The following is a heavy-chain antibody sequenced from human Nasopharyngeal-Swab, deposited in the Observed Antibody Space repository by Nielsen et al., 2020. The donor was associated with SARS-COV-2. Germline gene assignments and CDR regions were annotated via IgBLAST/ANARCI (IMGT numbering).Heavy chain of an antibody. V-gene: IGHV4-59*01. CDR2: IYYSGST. D-gene: IGHD2-15*01. CDR1: GGSISSYY. J-gene: IGHJ4*02. CDR3: ARGNCSGGSCYLDY. Sequence: GSLRLSCTVSGGSISSYYWSWIRQPPGKGLEWIGYIYYSGSTNYNPSLKSRVTISVDTSKNQFSLKLSSVTAADTAVYYCARGNCSGGSCYLDYWGQGTLVTVSS.